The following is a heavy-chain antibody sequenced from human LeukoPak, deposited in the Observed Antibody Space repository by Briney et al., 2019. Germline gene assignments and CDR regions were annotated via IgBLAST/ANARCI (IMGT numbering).Heavy chain of an antibody. V-gene: IGHV3-30-3*01. CDR3: ARDLPTGSDYFDY. CDR1: GFTFSSYA. Sequence: QPGGSLRLSCAASGFTFSSYAMHWVRQAPGKGLEWVAVISYDGSNKYYADSVKGRFTISRDNSKNTLYLQMNSLRADDTAVYYCARDLPTGSDYFDYWGQGTLVTVSS. CDR2: ISYDGSNK. J-gene: IGHJ4*02. D-gene: IGHD6-6*01.